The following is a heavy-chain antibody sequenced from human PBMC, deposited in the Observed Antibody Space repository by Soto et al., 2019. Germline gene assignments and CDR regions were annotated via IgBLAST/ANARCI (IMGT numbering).Heavy chain of an antibody. J-gene: IGHJ4*02. CDR1: GGSFSDYY. Sequence: QVQLQQWGAGLLKPSETLSLTCAVYGGSFSDYYWSWIRQPPGKGLEWIGEINHSGSFNYNPSLKSRVTXSXDXXKNQFSLKLSSMTAADTAVYYCARLSGSNYYTVAYWGQGILVTVSS. V-gene: IGHV4-34*01. CDR3: ARLSGSNYYTVAY. D-gene: IGHD1-26*01. CDR2: INHSGSF.